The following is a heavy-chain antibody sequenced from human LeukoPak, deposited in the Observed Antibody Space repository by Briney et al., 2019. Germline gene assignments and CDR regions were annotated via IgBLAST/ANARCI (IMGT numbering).Heavy chain of an antibody. J-gene: IGHJ4*02. CDR1: GFTFSSYS. Sequence: GGSLRLSCAASGFTFSSYSMNWVRQAPGKGLEWVSYISSSSSTIYYADSVKGRFTISRDNAKNSLYLQMNSLRAEDTAVYYCARDRILEWLLSPYVDYWGQGTLVTGSS. CDR3: ARDRILEWLLSPYVDY. D-gene: IGHD3-3*01. CDR2: ISSSSSTI. V-gene: IGHV3-48*01.